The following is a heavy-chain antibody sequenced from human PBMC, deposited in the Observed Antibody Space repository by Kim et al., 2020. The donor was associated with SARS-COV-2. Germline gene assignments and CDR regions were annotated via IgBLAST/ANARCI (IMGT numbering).Heavy chain of an antibody. D-gene: IGHD6-19*01. CDR2: ISSSSSYT. CDR1: GFTFSDYY. CDR3: AREIHNGYSSGWYNY. Sequence: GGSLRLSCAASGFTFSDYYMSWIRQAPGKGLEWVSYISSSSSYTNYADSVKGRFTISRDNAKNSLYLQMNSLRAEDTAVYYCAREIHNGYSSGWYNYWGQGTLVTVSS. J-gene: IGHJ4*02. V-gene: IGHV3-11*06.